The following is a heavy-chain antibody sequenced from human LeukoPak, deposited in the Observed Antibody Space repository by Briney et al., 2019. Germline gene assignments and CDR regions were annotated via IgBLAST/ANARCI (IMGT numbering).Heavy chain of an antibody. CDR3: ARVSARYSSSWHYFDY. Sequence: ASVKVSCKASGGTFSSYAISWVRQAPGQGLEWMGGIIPIFGTANYAQKFQGRVTITTDESTSTAYMELSSLRSEDTAVYYCARVSARYSSSWHYFDYWGQGTLVTVSS. D-gene: IGHD6-13*01. V-gene: IGHV1-69*05. CDR1: GGTFSSYA. J-gene: IGHJ4*02. CDR2: IIPIFGTA.